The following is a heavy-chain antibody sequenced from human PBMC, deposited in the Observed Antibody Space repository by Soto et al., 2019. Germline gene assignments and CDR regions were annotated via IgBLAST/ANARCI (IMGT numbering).Heavy chain of an antibody. Sequence: GGSLRLSCAASGFTFRSYGFHWVRQAPGKGLEWVAVLWSDGSNKAYADSVKGRFTISRDESRNTVYLQMNSLRVEDTAVYYCAREAIIVIAAPEYYFDYWGQGTLVTVSS. CDR1: GFTFRSYG. V-gene: IGHV3-33*01. D-gene: IGHD3-22*01. CDR3: AREAIIVIAAPEYYFDY. J-gene: IGHJ4*02. CDR2: LWSDGSNK.